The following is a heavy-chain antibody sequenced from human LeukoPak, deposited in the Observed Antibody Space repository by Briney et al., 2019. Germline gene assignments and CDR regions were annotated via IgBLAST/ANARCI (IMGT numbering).Heavy chain of an antibody. CDR3: GRLAHNAWYAIDF. Sequence: GGSLRLSCTASGFTFSSYWMGWVRQAPGKGLEWVANINKDGGEKYYVDSVKGRFTISRDNPKNSLYLQINNLRAEDTAVYYCGRLAHNAWYAIDFWGQGTLVTVSS. J-gene: IGHJ4*02. CDR1: GFTFSSYW. V-gene: IGHV3-7*01. CDR2: INKDGGEK. D-gene: IGHD2-2*01.